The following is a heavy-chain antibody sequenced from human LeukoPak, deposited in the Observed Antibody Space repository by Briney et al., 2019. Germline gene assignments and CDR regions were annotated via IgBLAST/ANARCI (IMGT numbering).Heavy chain of an antibody. CDR3: ARRAGAYSHPYDY. CDR2: IYSGGST. J-gene: IGHJ4*02. CDR1: GFTVSSDS. Sequence: GGSLRLSCTVSGFTVSSDSMSWVRQAPGKGLEWVSFIYSGGSTHYSDSVKGRFTISRDNSKNTLYLQMNSRRAEDTAVYYCARRAGAYSHPYDYWGQGTLVTVSS. V-gene: IGHV3-53*01. D-gene: IGHD4/OR15-4a*01.